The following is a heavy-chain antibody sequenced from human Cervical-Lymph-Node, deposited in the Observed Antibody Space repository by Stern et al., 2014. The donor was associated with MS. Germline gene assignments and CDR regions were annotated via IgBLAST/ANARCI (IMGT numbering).Heavy chain of an antibody. Sequence: EDQLVESGGGLVKPGRSLRLSCAASGFTFSDYSMNWVRQAPGQGPEWVSSMSSKGTYTSHADSVKGRFTVSRDNAKNSLFLQMNSLRAEDTAVYYCARRGGIYYLDFWGPGTLVTVSS. V-gene: IGHV3-21*01. CDR1: GFTFSDYS. CDR3: ARRGGIYYLDF. CDR2: MSSKGTYT. J-gene: IGHJ4*02. D-gene: IGHD3-16*01.